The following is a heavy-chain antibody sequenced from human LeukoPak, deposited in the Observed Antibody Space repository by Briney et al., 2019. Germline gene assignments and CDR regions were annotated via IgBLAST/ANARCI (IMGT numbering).Heavy chain of an antibody. Sequence: GGSLRLSCATSGFIFGNYRMHWVRQAPGKGLEWVSYISSSNSTIYYADSVKGRFTISRDNAKNSLYLQMNSLRAGDTAVYYCARGAYYYEDWGQGTLVTVSS. D-gene: IGHD3-22*01. CDR2: ISSSNSTI. CDR1: GFIFGNYR. V-gene: IGHV3-48*01. CDR3: ARGAYYYED. J-gene: IGHJ4*02.